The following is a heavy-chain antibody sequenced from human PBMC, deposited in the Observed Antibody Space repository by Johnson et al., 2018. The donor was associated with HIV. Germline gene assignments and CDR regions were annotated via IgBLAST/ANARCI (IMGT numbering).Heavy chain of an antibody. J-gene: IGHJ3*02. Sequence: VQLVESGGGVLRPGGSLRLSCEGFGFIFADYGLSWVRQAPGRGLEWVSGINWNGGSTGYADSVKGRFAVSRDNSKNTLYLQMNSLRAEDTALYYCAKDMPDSSGYWGGNAFDIWGQGTMVTVSS. D-gene: IGHD3-22*01. CDR3: AKDMPDSSGYWGGNAFDI. CDR1: GFIFADYG. CDR2: INWNGGST. V-gene: IGHV3-20*04.